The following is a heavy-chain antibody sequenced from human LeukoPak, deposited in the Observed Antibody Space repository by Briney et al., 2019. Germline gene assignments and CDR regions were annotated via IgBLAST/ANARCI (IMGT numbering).Heavy chain of an antibody. D-gene: IGHD3-10*01. CDR1: GFKFSSYE. CDR2: ISSSGSTI. V-gene: IGHV3-48*03. J-gene: IGHJ4*02. Sequence: GGSLRLSCAASGFKFSSYEMNWVRQAPGKGLEWVSYISSSGSTIYYADSVKGRFTISRDNAKNSLYLQMNSLRDEDTAVYYCARDRWFGESRYFDYWGQGTLVTVSS. CDR3: ARDRWFGESRYFDY.